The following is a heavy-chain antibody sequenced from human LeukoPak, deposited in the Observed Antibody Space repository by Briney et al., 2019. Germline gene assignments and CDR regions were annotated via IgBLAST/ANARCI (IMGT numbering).Heavy chain of an antibody. J-gene: IGHJ3*02. CDR1: GFTFSSYE. V-gene: IGHV3-48*03. CDR2: ISSSGSTI. CDR3: ARVTYYENAFDI. Sequence: PGGSLRLSCAASGFTFSSYEMNWVRQAPGKGLEWVSYISSSGSTIYYADSVKGRFTISRDNAKNSLYLQMNSLRAEDTAVYYCARVTYYENAFDIWGQGTMVTVSS. D-gene: IGHD3-22*01.